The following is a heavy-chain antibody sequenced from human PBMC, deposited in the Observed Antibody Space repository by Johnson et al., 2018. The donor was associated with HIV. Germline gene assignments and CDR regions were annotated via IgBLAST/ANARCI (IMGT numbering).Heavy chain of an antibody. CDR1: GCTFSDYY. CDR3: ASGALAYCGGDCYSDAFDI. V-gene: IGHV3-11*01. J-gene: IGHJ3*02. CDR2: ISSSGSTI. D-gene: IGHD2-21*02. Sequence: QVQLVESGGGLVKPGGSLRLSSAASGCTFSDYYMRWIRQAPGKGLVRVSYISSSGSTIYHADLVKGRFPIPRDNAKNSLYLQMNSLRAEDTAVYYCASGALAYCGGDCYSDAFDIWGQGTMVTVSS.